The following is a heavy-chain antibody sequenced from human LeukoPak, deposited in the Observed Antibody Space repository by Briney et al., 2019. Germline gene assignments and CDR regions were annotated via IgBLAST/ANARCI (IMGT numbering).Heavy chain of an antibody. CDR2: IDPSDSYT. Sequence: GESLQISFKGSGYSFTNYWITWVRPMPGKGLEWMGKIDPSDSYTNYSPSFQGHVTSSADKSISTAYLQWSSLKASDTDMYYCARRTGFLFGMDVWGQGTPVTVSS. D-gene: IGHD6-19*01. CDR1: GYSFTNYW. CDR3: ARRTGFLFGMDV. V-gene: IGHV5-10-1*01. J-gene: IGHJ6*02.